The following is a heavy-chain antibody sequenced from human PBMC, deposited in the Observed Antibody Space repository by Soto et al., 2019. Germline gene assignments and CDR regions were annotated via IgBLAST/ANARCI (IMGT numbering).Heavy chain of an antibody. CDR3: AKGDHPGDYIWGSYRYAGYFDY. CDR2: ISGSGGST. D-gene: IGHD3-16*02. V-gene: IGHV3-23*01. CDR1: GFTFSSYA. J-gene: IGHJ4*02. Sequence: GGSLRLSCAASGFTFSSYAMSWVRQAPGKGLEWVSAISGSGGSTYYADSVKGRFTISRDNSKHTLYLQMNSLRAEDTAVYYCAKGDHPGDYIWGSYRYAGYFDYWGQGTLVTVSS.